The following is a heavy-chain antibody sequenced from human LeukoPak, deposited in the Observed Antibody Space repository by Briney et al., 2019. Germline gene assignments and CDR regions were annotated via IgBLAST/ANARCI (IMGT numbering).Heavy chain of an antibody. J-gene: IGHJ3*02. CDR1: GYTFTSYG. CDR2: HSSYNGNT. CDR3: TRDYSLSSSGPPYGFDI. D-gene: IGHD6-19*01. Sequence: ASVKVSCKASGYTFTSYGLSWVRQAPGQGLQWMGWHSSYNGNTNYAQKIQGRVTMTTDTSTNTAYMELRSLRSDDTAVYYCTRDYSLSSSGPPYGFDIWGQGTMVTVSS. V-gene: IGHV1-18*01.